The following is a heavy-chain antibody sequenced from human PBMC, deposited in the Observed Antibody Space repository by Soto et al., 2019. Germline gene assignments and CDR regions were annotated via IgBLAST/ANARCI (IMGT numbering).Heavy chain of an antibody. CDR1: GYTFTGYY. J-gene: IGHJ1*01. D-gene: IGHD6-19*01. Sequence: ASVKVSCKASGYTFTGYYMHWVRQAPGQGLEWMGWINPNSGGTNYAQKFQGRVTMTRDTSISTAYMELSRLRSDDTAVCYCARDMDSSGWYGAEYFQHWGQGTLVTVSS. CDR3: ARDMDSSGWYGAEYFQH. CDR2: INPNSGGT. V-gene: IGHV1-2*02.